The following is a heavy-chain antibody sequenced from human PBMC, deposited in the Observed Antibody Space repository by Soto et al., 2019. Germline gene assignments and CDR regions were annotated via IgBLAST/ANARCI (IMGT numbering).Heavy chain of an antibody. CDR3: ARLRASSWYMGGYLDY. D-gene: IGHD6-13*01. CDR1: GFTFSDYY. J-gene: IGHJ4*02. CDR2: IVSRSSYT. V-gene: IGHV3-11*06. Sequence: GGSLRLSCEASGFTFSDYYMSWIRQAPGKGLEWVSYIVSRSSYTKYADSVKGRFTISRDNAKNSLYLEMNSLRAEDTAVYYCARLRASSWYMGGYLDYWGLGTLVTVSS.